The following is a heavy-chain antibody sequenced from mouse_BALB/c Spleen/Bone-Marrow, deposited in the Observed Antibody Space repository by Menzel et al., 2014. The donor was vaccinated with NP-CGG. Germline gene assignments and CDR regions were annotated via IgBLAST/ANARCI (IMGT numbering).Heavy chain of an antibody. CDR3: ARDRGFAY. CDR2: ITYDGSN. J-gene: IGHJ2*01. CDR1: GYSITSGYY. Sequence: QSGPGLAKPSQSLSLTCSVTGYSITSGYYWSWLRQFPGNKLEWMGYITYDGSNNYNPSLKNRISITRDTSKNQFFLKLSSVTTEDTATYYCARDRGFAYWGQGTTLTVSS. V-gene: IGHV3-6*01.